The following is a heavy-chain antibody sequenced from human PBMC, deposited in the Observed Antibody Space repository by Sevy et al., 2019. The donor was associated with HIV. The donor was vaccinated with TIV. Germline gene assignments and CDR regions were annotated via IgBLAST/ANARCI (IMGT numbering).Heavy chain of an antibody. CDR2: IKSITDGGAA. Sequence: GGSLRLSCTASGFTFANAWMNWVRQAPGKGLEWVGHIKSITDGGAADYAAPVKGRFTISRHDSKNTLYLHMNSLKAADTAANSCSTDGLISYWGRGTLVTVSS. J-gene: IGHJ4*02. CDR3: STDGLISY. CDR1: GFTFANAW. V-gene: IGHV3-15*07.